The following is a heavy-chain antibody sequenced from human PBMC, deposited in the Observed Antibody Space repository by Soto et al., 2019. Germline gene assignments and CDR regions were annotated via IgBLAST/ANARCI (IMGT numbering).Heavy chain of an antibody. V-gene: IGHV4-39*01. CDR1: GGSISSSSYY. CDR3: ARELGGYSCPPNADY. J-gene: IGHJ4*02. Sequence: QLQLQESGPGLVKPSETLSLTCTVSGGSISSSSYYWGWIRQPPGTGLEWIGTIYYNGATYYNPSLKSRVTKPVETSKIQFSLNRSSVTAADTSVYYCARELGGYSCPPNADYWGQGTLVTVSS. CDR2: IYYNGAT. D-gene: IGHD1-26*01.